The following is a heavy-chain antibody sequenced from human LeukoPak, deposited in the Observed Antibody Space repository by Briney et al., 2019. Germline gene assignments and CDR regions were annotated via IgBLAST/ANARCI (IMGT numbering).Heavy chain of an antibody. V-gene: IGHV3-53*01. Sequence: GGSLRLSCAASGFTVSSSYMSWVRQAPGKGLEWVSAIYSGGSTYYADSVKGRFTISRDKSKNTLYLQMNSLRAEDTAVYYCARGSNYPKVYFDYWGQGTLVTVSS. CDR3: ARGSNYPKVYFDY. CDR2: IYSGGST. CDR1: GFTVSSSY. D-gene: IGHD3-10*01. J-gene: IGHJ4*02.